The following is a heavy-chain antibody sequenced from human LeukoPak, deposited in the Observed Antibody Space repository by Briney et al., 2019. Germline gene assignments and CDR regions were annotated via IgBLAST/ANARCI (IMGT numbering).Heavy chain of an antibody. CDR1: GYSIGIGYY. V-gene: IGHV3-11*04. CDR2: IKGTGLTT. CDR3: ARAGELRYMDV. D-gene: IGHD3-16*01. J-gene: IGHJ6*03. Sequence: PSETLSLTCTVSGYSIGIGYYWGWIRQAPGKGLEWVSTIKGTGLTTYYADSVKGRFTISRDNAKNSLFLQMSSLRADDTAIYYCARAGELRYMDVWGKGTAVTVSS.